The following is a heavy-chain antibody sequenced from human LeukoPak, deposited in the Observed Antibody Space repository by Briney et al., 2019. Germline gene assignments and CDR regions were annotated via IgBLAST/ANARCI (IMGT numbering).Heavy chain of an antibody. V-gene: IGHV3-30*04. CDR1: GFTFSNYD. J-gene: IGHJ6*02. CDR2: ISFDGSNK. D-gene: IGHD5-18*01. Sequence: GRSLRLSCAASGFTFSNYDVHWVRQAPGKGLEWVAVISFDGSNKYYADSVKGRFTISRDISKNTLYLQMNSLRVEDTAVYYCAAVDTAMVLPDYYYGMDVWGQGTAVTVSS. CDR3: AAVDTAMVLPDYYYGMDV.